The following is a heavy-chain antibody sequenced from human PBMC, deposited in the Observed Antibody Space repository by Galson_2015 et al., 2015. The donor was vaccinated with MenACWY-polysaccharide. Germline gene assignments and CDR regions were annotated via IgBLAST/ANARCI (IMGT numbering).Heavy chain of an antibody. J-gene: IGHJ4*02. CDR2: IWSDGSNK. Sequence: SLRLSCAASGFTFSRYGIHWVRQGPGKGLEWVAVIWSDGSNKNYADSVKGRFTISRDNSKNTLYLQMNSLRAEDTAVYYCARSSVVVVTDTQGFDSWGQGTLVTVSS. CDR3: ARSSVVVVTDTQGFDS. V-gene: IGHV3-33*08. D-gene: IGHD2-15*01. CDR1: GFTFSRYG.